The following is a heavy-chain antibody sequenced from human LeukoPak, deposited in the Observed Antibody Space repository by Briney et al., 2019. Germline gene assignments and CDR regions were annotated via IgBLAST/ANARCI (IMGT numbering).Heavy chain of an antibody. D-gene: IGHD3-22*01. V-gene: IGHV4-61*02. CDR1: GGSISSGSYY. CDR3: AREGYYDTKGDLDV. J-gene: IGHJ6*04. CDR2: IYTSGST. Sequence: SQTLSLTCTVSGGSISSGSYYWSWIRQPAGKGLEWIGRIYTSGSTNYNPSLKSRVTMSVDTSKNQFSLKLSSVTAADTAVYYCAREGYYDTKGDLDVWGKGTTVTVSS.